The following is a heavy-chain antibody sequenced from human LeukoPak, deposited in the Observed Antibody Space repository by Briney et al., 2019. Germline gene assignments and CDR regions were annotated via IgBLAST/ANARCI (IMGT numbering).Heavy chain of an antibody. CDR2: IYYSGST. CDR1: GGSISSYY. CDR3: ARDREDGGNCFDY. Sequence: PSETLPLTCTVSGGSISSYYWSWIRQPPGKGLEWIGYIYYSGSTNYNPSLKSRVTISVVTSKNQFSLKLSSVTAADTAVYYCARDREDGGNCFDYWGQGTLVTVSS. J-gene: IGHJ4*02. D-gene: IGHD5-24*01. V-gene: IGHV4-59*01.